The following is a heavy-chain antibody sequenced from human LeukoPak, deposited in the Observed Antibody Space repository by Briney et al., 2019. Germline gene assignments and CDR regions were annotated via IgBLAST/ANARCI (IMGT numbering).Heavy chain of an antibody. CDR3: ARGTESLYYYGMDV. J-gene: IGHJ6*02. CDR2: IKKDGSEK. V-gene: IGHV3-7*02. CDR1: GFTFGSYW. Sequence: GGSLRLSCAASGFTFGSYWMSWVRQPPGKGLEWVANIKKDGSEKHYVDSVKGRFAVSRDNAKSSVYLEMNSLRVEDTAVYYCARGTESLYYYGMDVWGQGTTVTVSS. D-gene: IGHD3/OR15-3a*01.